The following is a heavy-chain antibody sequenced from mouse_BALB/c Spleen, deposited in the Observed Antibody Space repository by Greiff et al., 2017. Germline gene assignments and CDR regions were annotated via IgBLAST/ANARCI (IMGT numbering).Heavy chain of an antibody. CDR3: TRSYGNYVWFAY. Sequence: QVQLQQSGAELVRPGASVTLSCKASGYTFTDYEMHWVKQTPVHGLEWIGAIDPETGGTAYNQKFKGKATLTADKSSSTAYMELRSLTSEDSAVYYCTRSYGNYVWFAYWGQGTLVTVSA. D-gene: IGHD2-1*01. CDR2: IDPETGGT. V-gene: IGHV1-15*01. J-gene: IGHJ3*01. CDR1: GYTFTDYE.